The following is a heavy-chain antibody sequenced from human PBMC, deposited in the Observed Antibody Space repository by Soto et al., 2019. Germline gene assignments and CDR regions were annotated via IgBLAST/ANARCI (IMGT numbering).Heavy chain of an antibody. CDR1: GYTFTSYD. Sequence: QVQLVQSGAEVKKPGASVKVSRKASGYTFTSYDINWVRQATGQGLEWMGWMNPNSGNTGYAQKFQGRVTMTRNTSISTAYMELSSLRSEDTAMYYCARGLEWSWSLDPWGQGTLVTVSS. J-gene: IGHJ5*02. V-gene: IGHV1-8*01. CDR2: MNPNSGNT. CDR3: ARGLEWSWSLDP. D-gene: IGHD3-3*01.